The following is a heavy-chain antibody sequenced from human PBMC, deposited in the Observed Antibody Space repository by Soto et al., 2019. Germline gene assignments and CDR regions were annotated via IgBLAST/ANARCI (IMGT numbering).Heavy chain of an antibody. CDR1: GYTFTGYY. CDR3: ARAEWAGGATTYYFDY. D-gene: IGHD1-26*01. CDR2: INPNSGGT. Sequence: QVQLVQSGAEVKKPGASVKVSCKASGYTFTGYYMHWVRQAPGQGLEWMGWINPNSGGTNYAQKFQGRVTMTRDTSISTAYMELSRLRSDDTAVYYCARAEWAGGATTYYFDYWGQGTLVTVS. V-gene: IGHV1-2*02. J-gene: IGHJ4*02.